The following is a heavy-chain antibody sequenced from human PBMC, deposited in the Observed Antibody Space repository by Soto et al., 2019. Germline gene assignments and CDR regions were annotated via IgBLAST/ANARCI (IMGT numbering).Heavy chain of an antibody. Sequence: QVHLVESGGGVVQPGRSLRLSCAASGFSFISYGMHWVRQAPGKGLEWVAVISHDGNYKYYAESVKGRFTISRDNSKNTLFLDTNSLRAEDTAVYSCAKAENFGCSNRVCYIDNWGQGSLVTVSS. CDR2: ISHDGNYK. J-gene: IGHJ4*02. CDR3: AKAENFGCSNRVCYIDN. CDR1: GFSFISYG. V-gene: IGHV3-30*18. D-gene: IGHD2-8*01.